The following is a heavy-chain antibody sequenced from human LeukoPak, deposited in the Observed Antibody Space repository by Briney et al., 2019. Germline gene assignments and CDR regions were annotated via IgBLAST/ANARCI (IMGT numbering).Heavy chain of an antibody. D-gene: IGHD3-3*01. V-gene: IGHV1-69*01. CDR3: ARDLDYDFWSGYHRLTTTRAFDI. CDR2: IIPIFGTA. CDR1: GGTFSSYA. Sequence: SVKVSCKASGGTFSSYAISWVRQAPGQGLEWMGEIIPIFGTANYAQKFQGRVAITADESTSTAYMELSSLRSEDTAVYYCARDLDYDFWSGYHRLTTTRAFDIWGQGTMVTVSS. J-gene: IGHJ3*02.